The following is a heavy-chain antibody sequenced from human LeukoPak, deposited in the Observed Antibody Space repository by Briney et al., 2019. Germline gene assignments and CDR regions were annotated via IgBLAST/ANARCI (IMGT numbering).Heavy chain of an antibody. V-gene: IGHV3-7*05. CDR1: GFNFINYW. J-gene: IGHJ4*02. D-gene: IGHD1-7*01. CDR2: MRQDGSEK. Sequence: PGGALRLPCVASGFNFINYWMSWVRHAPGKGLEWVANMRQDGSEKYYVDSVKGRFTISRDNAKNSLYLQMNSLRAEDTAVYYCARGFNWNYGRFDFWGQGTLVTVSS. CDR3: ARGFNWNYGRFDF.